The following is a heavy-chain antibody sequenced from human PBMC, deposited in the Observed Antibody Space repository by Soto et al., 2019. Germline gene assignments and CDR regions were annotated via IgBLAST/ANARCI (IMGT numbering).Heavy chain of an antibody. CDR3: ARDIPYYCDSSGYYVTFDL. Sequence: QVQLVQSGAEVKKPGASVKVSCKASGYTFTSYGISWVRQAPGQGLEWMGWISAYNGNTNYAQKLQGRVTMTTDTSTSTAYMELRSLRSDDTAVYYCARDIPYYCDSSGYYVTFDLWGRGTLVTVSS. D-gene: IGHD3-22*01. V-gene: IGHV1-18*01. CDR1: GYTFTSYG. CDR2: ISAYNGNT. J-gene: IGHJ2*01.